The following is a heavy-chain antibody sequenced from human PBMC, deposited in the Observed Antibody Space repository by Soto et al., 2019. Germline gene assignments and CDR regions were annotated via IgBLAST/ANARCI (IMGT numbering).Heavy chain of an antibody. CDR1: GYTFTDYY. D-gene: IGHD6-19*01. CDR3: ARGVSGWSPFDF. CDR2: INTNSGVT. J-gene: IGHJ4*02. Sequence: QVQLVQSGAEVKKPGASVKVSCKASGYTFTDYYVHWVRQAPGQGLEWMGWINTNSGVTNFAQKFQGWVTLTRDTSVTPAYMELNGLKSDDTAVFFCARGVSGWSPFDFWGQGTLVTVSS. V-gene: IGHV1-2*04.